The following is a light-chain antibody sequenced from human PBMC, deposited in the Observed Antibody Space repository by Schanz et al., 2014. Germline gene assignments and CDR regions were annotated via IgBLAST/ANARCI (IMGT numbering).Light chain of an antibody. V-gene: IGLV2-8*01. CDR3: CSYTGSGML. Sequence: QSALTQPPSASGSPGQSVTISCTGTSSDVGGYNYVSWYQQHPGKAPKLMIYEVSKRPSGVPDRFSGSKSGNTASLTVSGLQAEDEADYYCCSYTGSGMLFGGGTKVTVL. J-gene: IGLJ2*01. CDR2: EVS. CDR1: SSDVGGYNY.